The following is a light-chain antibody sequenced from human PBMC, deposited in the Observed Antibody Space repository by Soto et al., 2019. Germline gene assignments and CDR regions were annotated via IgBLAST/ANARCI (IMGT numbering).Light chain of an antibody. CDR2: DAS. CDR1: PSVSSY. V-gene: IGKV3-11*01. J-gene: IGKJ1*01. CDR3: QQRSNWPWT. Sequence: EIVLTQSPATLSLSPGDRATLSCRASPSVSSYLAWYQQKAGQAPRLLIYDASNMTTGIPARFSGSGSGTDFTLTISSLEPEDFAVYYCQQRSNWPWTFGQGTQVEIK.